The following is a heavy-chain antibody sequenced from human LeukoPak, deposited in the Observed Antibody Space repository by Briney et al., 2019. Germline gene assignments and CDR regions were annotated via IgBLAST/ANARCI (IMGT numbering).Heavy chain of an antibody. CDR2: IIPIFGTA. CDR3: AREGDRYGGSYYKFDY. Sequence: ASVRVSCKASGGTFSSYAISWVRQAPGQGLEWMGGIIPIFGTANYAQKFQGRVTITTDESTSTAYMELSSLRSEDTAVYYCAREGDRYGGSYYKFDYGGQGTLVTASA. J-gene: IGHJ4*02. V-gene: IGHV1-69*05. CDR1: GGTFSSYA. D-gene: IGHD1-26*01.